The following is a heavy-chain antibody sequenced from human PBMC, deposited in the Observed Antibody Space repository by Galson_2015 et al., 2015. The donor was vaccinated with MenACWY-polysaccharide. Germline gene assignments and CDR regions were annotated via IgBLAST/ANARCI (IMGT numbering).Heavy chain of an antibody. J-gene: IGHJ5*02. CDR2: IKEDGSEK. CDR3: ARVRGSYYLDL. V-gene: IGHV3-7*01. Sequence: SLRLSCAASGFTFSYFWMSWVRQAPGKGLEWVANIKEDGSEKYYVDSVKGRFTISRDNAKKSLYLQMNSLGADDTGVYYCARVRGSYYLDLWGQGTLVTVSS. D-gene: IGHD1-26*01. CDR1: GFTFSYFW.